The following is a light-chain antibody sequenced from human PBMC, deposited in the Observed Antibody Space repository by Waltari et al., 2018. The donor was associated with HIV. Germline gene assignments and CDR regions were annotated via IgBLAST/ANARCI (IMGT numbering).Light chain of an antibody. CDR2: DAA. J-gene: IGKJ1*01. CDR3: QQRGNWPWT. CDR1: QNFNSY. Sequence: EIVLTQSPATLSLSPGERATLSCRAGQNFNSYLAWYQQKPGQAPRLPIYDAASRATGIPARFSGSGAGTDFTLTISSLEPEDSAVYYSQQRGNWPWTFGQGTKVEIK. V-gene: IGKV3-11*01.